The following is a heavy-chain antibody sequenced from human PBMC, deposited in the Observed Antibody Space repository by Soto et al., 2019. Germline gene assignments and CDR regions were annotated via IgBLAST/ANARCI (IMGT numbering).Heavy chain of an antibody. CDR3: ARGGSIAAAGVDY. CDR1: GGSISSYY. J-gene: IGHJ4*02. V-gene: IGHV4-59*01. Sequence: SETLSLTCTVSGGSISSYYWSWIRQPPGKGLEWIGYIYYSGSTNYNPSLKSRVTISVDTSKNQFSLKLSSVTAADTAVYYCARGGSIAAAGVDYWGQGTLVTVSS. D-gene: IGHD6-13*01. CDR2: IYYSGST.